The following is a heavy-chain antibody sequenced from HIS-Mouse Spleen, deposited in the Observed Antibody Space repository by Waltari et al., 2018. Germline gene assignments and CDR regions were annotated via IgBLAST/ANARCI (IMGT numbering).Heavy chain of an antibody. V-gene: IGHV4-39*07. D-gene: IGHD6-13*01. Sequence: QLQLQESGPGLVKPSETLSLTCTVSGGSISSSSYWGWIRQPPGKGLEWIGSIYYSGSTYYNPSLKSRVTISVDTSKNQFSLKLSSVTAADTAVYYCAREIPYSSSWYDWYFDLWGRGTLVTVSS. CDR3: AREIPYSSSWYDWYFDL. CDR1: GGSISSSSY. CDR2: IYYSGST. J-gene: IGHJ2*01.